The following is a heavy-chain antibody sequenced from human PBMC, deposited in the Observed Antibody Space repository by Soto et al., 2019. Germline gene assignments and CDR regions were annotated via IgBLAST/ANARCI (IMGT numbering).Heavy chain of an antibody. D-gene: IGHD5-18*01. V-gene: IGHV1-18*01. J-gene: IGHJ6*03. CDR1: GYTFTSYG. Sequence: ASVKVSCKASGYTFTSYGISWVRQAPGQGLEWMGWISAYNGNTNYAQKLQGRVTMTTDTSTSTAYMELRSLRSDDTAVYYCARRDRQLWFSAPSYYYYYYMDVWGKGTTVTVSS. CDR3: ARRDRQLWFSAPSYYYYYYMDV. CDR2: ISAYNGNT.